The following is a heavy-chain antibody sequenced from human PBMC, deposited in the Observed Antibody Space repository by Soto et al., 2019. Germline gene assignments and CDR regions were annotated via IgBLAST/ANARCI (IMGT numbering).Heavy chain of an antibody. CDR2: ISTYNGKT. CDR1: RYTFTSHG. V-gene: IGHV1-18*01. Sequence: QVELMQSGGEVKRPGASVKVSCKSSRYTFTSHGISWWRQAPGQGLEWMGWISTYNGKTDSAQKFQGRVTMTADTRTNTAYMELRSLRSDDTAVYYCARLLTEGATFREDAFDIWGQGTKVTVSS. D-gene: IGHD1-26*01. CDR3: ARLLTEGATFREDAFDI. J-gene: IGHJ3*02.